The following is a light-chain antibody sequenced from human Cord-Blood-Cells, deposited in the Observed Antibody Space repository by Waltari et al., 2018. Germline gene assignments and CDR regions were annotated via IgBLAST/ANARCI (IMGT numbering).Light chain of an antibody. CDR3: QQYDNLPG. V-gene: IGKV1-33*01. J-gene: IGKJ4*01. CDR2: DAS. CDR1: QDISNY. Sequence: DIQMTQSPSSLSASVGDRVTITCQASQDISNYSNWYQQKPGKAPKLLIYDASNLETGVPSRFSGSGSGTDFTFTISSLQPEDIATYYCQQYDNLPGFGGGTKVEIK.